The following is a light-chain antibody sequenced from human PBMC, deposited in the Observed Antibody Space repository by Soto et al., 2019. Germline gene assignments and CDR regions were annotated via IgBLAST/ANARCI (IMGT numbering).Light chain of an antibody. Sequence: QSVLTQPPSVSGAPGQRVTISCTGSSSNIGAGYDVHWYQQPPGTVPKFLIYVNNNRPSGVPDRFSGSKSGTSASLAITGLQAEDEADYYCQSFDSSLSGFVFGTGTKLTVL. V-gene: IGLV1-40*01. J-gene: IGLJ1*01. CDR1: SSNIGAGYD. CDR3: QSFDSSLSGFV. CDR2: VNN.